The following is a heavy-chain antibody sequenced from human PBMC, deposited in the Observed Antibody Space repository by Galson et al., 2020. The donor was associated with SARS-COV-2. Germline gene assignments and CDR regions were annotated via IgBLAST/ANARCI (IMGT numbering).Heavy chain of an antibody. CDR1: GDSISSSSYY. V-gene: IGHV4-39*01. J-gene: IGHJ3*02. D-gene: IGHD1-26*01. CDR2: IYYSGST. CDR3: ARQGNSGRAFDI. Sequence: SETLYLTCIVSGDSISSSSYYWAWIRQPPGKGLEWIGSIYYSGSTYYNPSLKSRVTISVDASKNQFSLRLNSVTAADTAVYHCARQGNSGRAFDIWGQGTMVTVSS.